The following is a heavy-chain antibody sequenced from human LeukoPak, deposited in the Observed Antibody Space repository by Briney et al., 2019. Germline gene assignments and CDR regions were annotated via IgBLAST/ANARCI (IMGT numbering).Heavy chain of an antibody. Sequence: SETLSLTCTVSGVSISSYYWTWIRQPPGKGLEWIGYIYYSGSTNYNPSLKSRVTISVDTSKNQFSLKLSSVTAADTAVYYCARFYDSSGPVDYWGQGTLVTVSS. CDR2: IYYSGST. D-gene: IGHD3-22*01. V-gene: IGHV4-59*08. J-gene: IGHJ4*02. CDR1: GVSISSYY. CDR3: ARFYDSSGPVDY.